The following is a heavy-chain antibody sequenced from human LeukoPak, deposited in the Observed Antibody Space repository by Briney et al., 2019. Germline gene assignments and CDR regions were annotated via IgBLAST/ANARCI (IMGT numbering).Heavy chain of an antibody. D-gene: IGHD3-3*01. CDR3: ATGITIFGVVFDY. J-gene: IGHJ4*02. Sequence: GASVKVSCKVSGYTLTGLSMHWVRQAPGKGLGWMGGFDPEDGETIYAQKFQGRVTMTEDTSTDTAYMELSSLRSEDTAVYYCATGITIFGVVFDYWGQGTLVTVSS. V-gene: IGHV1-24*01. CDR2: FDPEDGET. CDR1: GYTLTGLS.